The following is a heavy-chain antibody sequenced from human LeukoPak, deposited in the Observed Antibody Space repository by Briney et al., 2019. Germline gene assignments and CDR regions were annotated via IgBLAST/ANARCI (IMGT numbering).Heavy chain of an antibody. CDR2: IYHSGST. CDR1: GYSISSGYY. Sequence: PSQTLSLTCTVSGYSISSGYYWGWIRQPPGKGLEWIASIYHSGSTYYNPSLKSRVTISVDTSKNQFSLKLSSVTAADTAVYYCARYVSSWDHGSYWYFDLWGRGTLVTVSS. J-gene: IGHJ2*01. V-gene: IGHV4-38-2*02. CDR3: ARYVSSWDHGSYWYFDL. D-gene: IGHD6-13*01.